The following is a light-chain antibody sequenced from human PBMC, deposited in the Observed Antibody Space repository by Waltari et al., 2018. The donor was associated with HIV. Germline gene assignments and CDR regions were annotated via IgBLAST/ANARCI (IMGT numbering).Light chain of an antibody. V-gene: IGKV4-1*01. CDR3: SSRDSSGTHVL. CDR1: QSVLYSSSNKNY. CDR2: GKN. Sequence: DIVMTQSPDSLAVSLGERATINCKSSQSVLYSSSNKNYLAWYQQKPGQAPVIVIYGKNNRLSGIPDRFSGSSSGDTASLTITGAQAEDEADYYCSSRDSSGTHVLFGGGTK. J-gene: IGKJ4*01.